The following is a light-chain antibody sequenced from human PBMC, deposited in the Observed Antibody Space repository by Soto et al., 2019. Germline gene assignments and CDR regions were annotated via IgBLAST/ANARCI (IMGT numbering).Light chain of an antibody. J-gene: IGKJ1*01. CDR2: DAS. CDR1: QSLTTW. CDR3: QQYNSYWS. V-gene: IGKV1-5*01. Sequence: DIQMTQSPSTVSASVGDRVTITCRARQSLTTWLAWFQQKPGQVPKLLIYDASNLESGVPSRFSGTGSGTEFTLTISSLQPEDFATYYSQQYNSYWSFGQGTKVEIK.